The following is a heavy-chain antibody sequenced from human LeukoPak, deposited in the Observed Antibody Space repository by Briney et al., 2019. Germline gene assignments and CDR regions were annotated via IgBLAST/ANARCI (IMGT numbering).Heavy chain of an antibody. CDR1: GFTFSSYS. CDR2: ISGSGGST. D-gene: IGHD3-22*01. J-gene: IGHJ3*02. Sequence: GGSLRLSCAASGFTFSSYSMNWVRQAPGKGLEWVSAISGSGGSTYYADSVKGRFTISRDNSKNTLYLQMNSLRAEDTAVYYCAKDPYYDSSGDDAFDIWGQGTMVTVSS. V-gene: IGHV3-23*01. CDR3: AKDPYYDSSGDDAFDI.